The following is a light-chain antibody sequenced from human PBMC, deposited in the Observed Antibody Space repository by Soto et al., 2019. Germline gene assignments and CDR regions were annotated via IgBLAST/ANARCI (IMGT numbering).Light chain of an antibody. CDR3: QQYNGYSRA. CDR1: QTIGDW. CDR2: RAS. V-gene: IGKV1-5*03. Sequence: DIQMTQSPSTLSASIGDRVTITCRASQTIGDWLAWYQQKPGKAPKLLTYRASNLESGVPSRFSGSGSGTEFTLTISSLQPDDFATYYCQQYNGYSRAFGQGTKVEIK. J-gene: IGKJ1*01.